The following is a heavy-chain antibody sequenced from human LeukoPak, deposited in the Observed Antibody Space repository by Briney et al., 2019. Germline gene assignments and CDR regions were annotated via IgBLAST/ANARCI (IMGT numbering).Heavy chain of an antibody. CDR1: GYSFSNYW. J-gene: IGHJ4*02. D-gene: IGHD2-2*01. CDR3: ARHRVLPSGRWYDY. CDR2: IHPGDSDT. Sequence: GESLKISCKGSGYSFSNYWIGCVRQMPGKGLESMGIIHPGDSDTRYSPSFQGQVTISADKSIHTAYLQWSSLKASDTAMYYCARHRVLPSGRWYDYWGQGTLVTVSS. V-gene: IGHV5-51*01.